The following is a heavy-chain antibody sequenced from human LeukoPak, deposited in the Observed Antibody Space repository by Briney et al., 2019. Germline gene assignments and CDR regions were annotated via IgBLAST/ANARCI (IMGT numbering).Heavy chain of an antibody. V-gene: IGHV4-59*01. D-gene: IGHD6-13*01. CDR2: IYYSGST. J-gene: IGHJ5*02. CDR1: GGSISSYY. Sequence: SETLSLTCTVSGGSISSYYWSWIRQPPGKGLEWIGYIYYSGSTNYNPSLKSRVTISVDTSKNQLSLNLSSVTAADTAVYYCARVIAAAGTEWFDPWGQGTLVTVSS. CDR3: ARVIAAAGTEWFDP.